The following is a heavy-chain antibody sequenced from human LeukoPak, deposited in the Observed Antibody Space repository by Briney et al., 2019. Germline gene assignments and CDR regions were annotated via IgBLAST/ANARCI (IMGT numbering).Heavy chain of an antibody. V-gene: IGHV1-18*01. CDR2: ISPYNGIT. D-gene: IGHD6-25*01. CDR3: ARVAAANDAFDI. Sequence: ASVKVSCKASGYTFTNYGISWVRQAPGQGLEWMGWISPYNGITNYAQKFRGRVTMTTDTSTTTAYVELRSLRSDDTAVYYCARVAAANDAFDIWGQGTMVTVSS. J-gene: IGHJ3*02. CDR1: GYTFTNYG.